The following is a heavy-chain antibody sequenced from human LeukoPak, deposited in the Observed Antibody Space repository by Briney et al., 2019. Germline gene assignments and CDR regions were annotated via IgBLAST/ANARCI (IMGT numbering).Heavy chain of an antibody. CDR1: GFTFRSYG. Sequence: GGSLRLSCAASGFTFRSYGMSWVRQSPGRGLKSVSAISGGSGTTYYAYYADSVKGRFTISRDNSKNTLYLQMNSLRAEDTAVYYCAKFYDVLTGYFDYWGQGTLVTVSS. CDR3: AKFYDVLTGYFDY. V-gene: IGHV3-23*01. J-gene: IGHJ4*02. D-gene: IGHD3-9*01. CDR2: ISGGSGTTYYA.